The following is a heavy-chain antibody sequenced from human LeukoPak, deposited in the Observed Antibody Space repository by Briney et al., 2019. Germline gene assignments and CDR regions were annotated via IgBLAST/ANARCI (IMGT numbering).Heavy chain of an antibody. D-gene: IGHD7-27*01. CDR2: INPNSGGT. CDR1: GYTFIGYY. Sequence: ASVKVSCKASGYTFIGYYMHWVRQAPGQGPEWMGRINPNSGGTNYAQKFQGRVTMTSDTSISTAYMELNNLRSDDTVIYYCARDVEARTWGLGNYWGQGTLVTVSS. CDR3: ARDVEARTWGLGNY. V-gene: IGHV1-2*05. J-gene: IGHJ4*02.